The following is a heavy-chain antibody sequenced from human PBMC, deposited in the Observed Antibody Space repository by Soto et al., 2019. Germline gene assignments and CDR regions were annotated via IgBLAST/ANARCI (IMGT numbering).Heavy chain of an antibody. CDR2: RKKDGSEK. CDR3: AKLGSGYYTGLYFDY. Sequence: EVQLVESGGASVQRGGSLRLSCAASGFSFGDYWMSWVRQAPGKGLEWVAHRKKDGSEKYYVDSVKGRFTVSRDNSRNALFLQMNSLRAEDTAVYYCAKLGSGYYTGLYFDYWGQGTLVTVSS. J-gene: IGHJ4*02. V-gene: IGHV3-7*03. CDR1: GFSFGDYW. D-gene: IGHD3-3*01.